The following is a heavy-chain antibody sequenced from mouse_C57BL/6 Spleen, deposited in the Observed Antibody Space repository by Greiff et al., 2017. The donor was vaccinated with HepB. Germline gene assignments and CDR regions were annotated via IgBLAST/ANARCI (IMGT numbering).Heavy chain of an antibody. Sequence: VQLKESGGGLVKPGGSLKLSCAASGFTFSDYGMHWVRQAPEKGLEWVAYISSGSSTIYYADTVKGRFTISRDNAKNTLFLQMTSLRSEDTAMYYCARPGDYPYFDYWGQGTTLTVSS. V-gene: IGHV5-17*01. CDR2: ISSGSSTI. CDR1: GFTFSDYG. D-gene: IGHD2-4*01. CDR3: ARPGDYPYFDY. J-gene: IGHJ2*01.